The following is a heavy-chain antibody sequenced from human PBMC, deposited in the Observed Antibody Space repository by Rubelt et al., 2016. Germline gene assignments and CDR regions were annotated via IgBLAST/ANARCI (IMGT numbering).Heavy chain of an antibody. D-gene: IGHD5-18*01. J-gene: IGHJ4*02. CDR1: GYTLTDYY. V-gene: IGHV1-2*06. CDR2: INPNSGGT. CDR3: ARSLVYGYTGIDY. Sequence: QVQLAQPGAEVKKPGASVKVSCKASGYTLTDYYMHWVRQAPGQGLEWMGRINPNSGGTNYAQKFQGKFTMTRDTSITTVYMELSRLTSDDTAVYYCARSLVYGYTGIDYWGQGTLVTVSS.